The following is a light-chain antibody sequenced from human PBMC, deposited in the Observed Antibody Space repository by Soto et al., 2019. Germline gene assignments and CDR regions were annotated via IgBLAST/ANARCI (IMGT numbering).Light chain of an antibody. CDR3: QQHNASPLT. Sequence: IVLTQSPGTLSVSPEERVILSCRASQTLSNKLAWYQQKPGQAPRLLIYGGFTRATGIPARFSGNGSGTEFTLTINSLQSEDFAIYYCQQHNASPLTFGAGTNLDLK. CDR2: GGF. V-gene: IGKV3-15*01. CDR1: QTLSNK. J-gene: IGKJ3*01.